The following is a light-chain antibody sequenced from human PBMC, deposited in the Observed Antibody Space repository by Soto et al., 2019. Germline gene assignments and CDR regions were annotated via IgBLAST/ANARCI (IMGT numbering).Light chain of an antibody. V-gene: IGKV3-20*01. Sequence: EIVLTQSPGTLSLSPGERATLSCRASQSVSSSYLAWYQQKPGQAPRLLIYDASTRATGIPSRFSGSGSGTEFTLTISSLQPDDFATYYCQQYNSYPITFGQGTRVEIK. CDR1: QSVSSSY. CDR3: QQYNSYPIT. J-gene: IGKJ5*01. CDR2: DAS.